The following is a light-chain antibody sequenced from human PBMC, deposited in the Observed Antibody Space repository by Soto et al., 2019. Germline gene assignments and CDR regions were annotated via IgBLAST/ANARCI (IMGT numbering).Light chain of an antibody. CDR1: QGINIF. Sequence: DIQLTQSPSFLSASLLYRVTITCXASQGINIFLAWFQQKPGKAPNLLISAASTLQSGVPSRFSGSGSETEFTLTITSLQPEDSATYYCQQRNSYPRTFGQGTKVDIK. CDR2: AAS. CDR3: QQRNSYPRT. J-gene: IGKJ2*01. V-gene: IGKV1-9*01.